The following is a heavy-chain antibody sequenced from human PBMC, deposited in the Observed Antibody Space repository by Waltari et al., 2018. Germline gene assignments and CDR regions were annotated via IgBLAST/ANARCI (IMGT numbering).Heavy chain of an antibody. CDR2: IHRSGRS. J-gene: IGHJ4*02. CDR3: ARDRGIGLYFDS. V-gene: IGHV4-4*02. Sequence: QLQLQESGPGLVKPSGTLSLTCTVSGDSMNSNSWWMWVRQPPEKGLQWIGQIHRSGRSNYIPSLVSRVTISLDTSNRQFSLKLTSTTAADTAVYYCARDRGIGLYFDSWGQGTLVTVSP. D-gene: IGHD1-26*01. CDR1: GDSMNSNSW.